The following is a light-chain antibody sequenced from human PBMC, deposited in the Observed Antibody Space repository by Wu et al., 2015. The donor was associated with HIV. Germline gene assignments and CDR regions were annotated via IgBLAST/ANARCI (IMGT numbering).Light chain of an antibody. V-gene: IGKV3-20*01. CDR2: EAY. CDR3: QQYGASPIT. Sequence: EIVLEQSPGTLSLAVGDRVVFSCRASQSILHDWLAWYQQRPAQAPKLLMYEAYKRAPGTPDRFIGSGSGTEFTLTIDRLEPEDFAIYFCQQYGASPITFGQGTRLEI. CDR1: QSILHDW. J-gene: IGKJ5*01.